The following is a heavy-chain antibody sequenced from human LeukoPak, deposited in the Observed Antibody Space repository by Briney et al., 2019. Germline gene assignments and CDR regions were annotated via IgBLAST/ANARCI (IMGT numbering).Heavy chain of an antibody. V-gene: IGHV4-31*03. Sequence: PSQTLSLTCTVSGGSISSGGYYWSWIRQPPGKGLEWIGDIDQSGSTNYNPPLKSRVTISVDTSKNQFSLQLTSVTAADTAVYYCARVGHYYESSGYYLSPFDYWGQGNLVTVSS. CDR2: IDQSGST. CDR3: ARVGHYYESSGYYLSPFDY. D-gene: IGHD3-22*01. J-gene: IGHJ4*02. CDR1: GGSISSGGYY.